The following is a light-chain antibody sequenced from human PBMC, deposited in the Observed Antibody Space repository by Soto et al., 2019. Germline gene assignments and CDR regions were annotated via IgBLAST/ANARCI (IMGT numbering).Light chain of an antibody. CDR2: DAS. V-gene: IGKV1-5*01. J-gene: IGKJ2*01. Sequence: DIQMTQSPSTLSASVGDRVSITCRASQSLDRWLAWYQQKPGEAPKLLVSDASNLESGVSSWFTGSGSGTEFTLTISSLQPDDFATYYCKQYTRYPYTFGQGTKLEIK. CDR3: KQYTRYPYT. CDR1: QSLDRW.